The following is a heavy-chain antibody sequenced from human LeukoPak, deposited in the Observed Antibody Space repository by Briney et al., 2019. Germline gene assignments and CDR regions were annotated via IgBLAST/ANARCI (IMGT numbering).Heavy chain of an antibody. Sequence: SETLSLTCTVSGGSINYYYWSWIRQPPGKGLEWIGYIYHSGNSNYNPSLKSRVTISVDTSKSQFSLRLTSVTAADTAVYYCARTTPRRGSYYFDLWGQGTLVTVSS. CDR3: ARTTPRRGSYYFDL. D-gene: IGHD2-15*01. V-gene: IGHV4-59*01. J-gene: IGHJ4*02. CDR2: IYHSGNS. CDR1: GGSINYYY.